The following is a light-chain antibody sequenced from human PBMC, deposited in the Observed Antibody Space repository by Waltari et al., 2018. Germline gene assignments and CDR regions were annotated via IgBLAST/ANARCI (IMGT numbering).Light chain of an antibody. J-gene: IGKJ1*01. CDR1: QSINSY. V-gene: IGKV1-8*01. CDR3: QQYYSSPAT. Sequence: AIRITQSPSSLSASTGDRVTIPCRASQSINSYLAWYQQKPGKAPKVLIYAASTLQSGVPSRFSGSGSGTDFTLTISCLQSEDFAIYYCQQYYSSPATFGQGTKVEIK. CDR2: AAS.